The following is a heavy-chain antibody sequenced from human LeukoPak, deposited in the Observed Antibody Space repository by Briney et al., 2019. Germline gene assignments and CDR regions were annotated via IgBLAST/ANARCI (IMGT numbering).Heavy chain of an antibody. J-gene: IGHJ4*01. CDR3: ARHYGSSWKRAFDY. Sequence: SETLSLTCTVSGGSISSGTYYWGWIRQPPGKGLEWIGSIYYTGSTYYNPSLESRVTISVDTSKNQYSLKVTSVTAADTAVYYCARHYGSSWKRAFDYWGQGTLVTVSS. CDR2: IYYTGST. D-gene: IGHD6-13*01. CDR1: GGSISSGTYY. V-gene: IGHV4-39*01.